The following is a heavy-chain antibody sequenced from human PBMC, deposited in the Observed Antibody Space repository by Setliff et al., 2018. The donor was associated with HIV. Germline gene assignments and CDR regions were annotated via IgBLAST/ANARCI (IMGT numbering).Heavy chain of an antibody. D-gene: IGHD1-1*01. V-gene: IGHV3-15*01. CDR2: IKSRKDGGTM. Sequence: GGSLRLSCAASGFTFSGAWMSWVRQAPGKGLEWVARIKSRKDGGTMEYAAPVKGRFFISRDDAKNTLSLQMNSLKTEDSAIYYCSRVQLGASDYWGQGTLVTVSS. CDR3: SRVQLGASDY. J-gene: IGHJ4*02. CDR1: GFTFSGAW.